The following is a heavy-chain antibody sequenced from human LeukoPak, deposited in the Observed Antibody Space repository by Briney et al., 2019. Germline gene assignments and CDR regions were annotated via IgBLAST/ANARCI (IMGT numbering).Heavy chain of an antibody. V-gene: IGHV4-59*08. CDR2: IYYSGST. Sequence: SESLSLTCAVSGGSISSYYWSWIRQPPGKGLEWIGYIYYSGSTNYNPSLKSRVTISVDTSKNQFSLKLSSVTAADTAVYYCARRGTVTTIFDYWGQGTLVTVSS. CDR3: ARRGTVTTIFDY. D-gene: IGHD4-17*01. J-gene: IGHJ4*02. CDR1: GGSISSYY.